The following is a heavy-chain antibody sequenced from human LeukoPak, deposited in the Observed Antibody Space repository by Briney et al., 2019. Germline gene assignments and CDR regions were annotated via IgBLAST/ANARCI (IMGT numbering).Heavy chain of an antibody. V-gene: IGHV4-30-4*07. CDR1: GGSISSGGYS. Sequence: SETLSLTCAVSGGSISSGGYSWSWIRQPPGKGLEWIGYIYYSGSTYYNPSLKSRATISVDTSKNQFSLKLSSVTAADTAVYYCARGLLRYLGNWFDPWGQGTLVTVSS. CDR3: ARGLLRYLGNWFDP. CDR2: IYYSGST. J-gene: IGHJ5*02. D-gene: IGHD3-9*01.